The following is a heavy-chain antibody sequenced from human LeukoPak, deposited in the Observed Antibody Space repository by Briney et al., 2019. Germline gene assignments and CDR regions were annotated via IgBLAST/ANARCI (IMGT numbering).Heavy chain of an antibody. D-gene: IGHD3-16*01. CDR1: GFTFSSFA. CDR2: ISSSSSYI. V-gene: IGHV3-21*01. Sequence: GGSLRLSCAASGFTFSSFAMNWVRQAPGKGLEWVSSISSSSSYIYYADSVKGRFTISRDNAKNSLYLQMNSLRAEDTAVYYCARDYSLGGFDPWGQGTLVTVSS. J-gene: IGHJ5*02. CDR3: ARDYSLGGFDP.